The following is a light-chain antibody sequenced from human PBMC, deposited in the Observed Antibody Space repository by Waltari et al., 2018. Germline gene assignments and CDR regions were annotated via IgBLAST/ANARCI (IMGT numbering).Light chain of an antibody. CDR3: MQTTEFPWM. J-gene: IGKJ1*01. V-gene: IGKV2-24*01. CDR1: QSLVNRDGHTY. Sequence: DIVLIQTPLSSPVTLGQPASISCRSTQSLVNRDGHTYLSWLQQRPGQPPRLLFYQIFNRFSGVPDRFSGSGAGTDFTLKISRVEAEDVGIYYCMQTTEFPWMFGQGTRVEIK. CDR2: QIF.